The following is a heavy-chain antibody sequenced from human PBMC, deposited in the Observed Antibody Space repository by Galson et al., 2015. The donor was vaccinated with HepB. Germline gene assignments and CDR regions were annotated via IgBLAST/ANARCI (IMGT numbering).Heavy chain of an antibody. CDR2: VHYSGGT. J-gene: IGHJ1*01. CDR1: GDSVTSYY. V-gene: IGHV4-59*02. CDR3: ARGGYDSSGFSLAGFFQH. D-gene: IGHD3-16*01. Sequence: ETLSLTCPLSGDSVTSYYWSWIRQTPGKGLEWIGYVHYSGGTNYNPSLKSRASISIDMSSSRFSLSLHSLTAADTAVYYCARGGYDSSGFSLAGFFQHWGQGASVIVSS.